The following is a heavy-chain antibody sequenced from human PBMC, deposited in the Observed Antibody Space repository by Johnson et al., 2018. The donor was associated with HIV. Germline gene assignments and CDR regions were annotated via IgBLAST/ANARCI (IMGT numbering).Heavy chain of an antibody. V-gene: IGHV3-30-3*01. J-gene: IGHJ3*02. D-gene: IGHD6-19*01. CDR2: ISYDGSNK. CDR3: ARETGIAGADTALTTFNI. Sequence: QVQLVQSGGGLEEPGGSLRLSCAASGFTFSSYAMNWVRQPPGKGLEWVAVISYDGSNKYYADSVKGRFTISRDNSRNTLYLQMNSLRAEATAVYYSARETGIAGADTALTTFNIWGQGTMVTVSS. CDR1: GFTFSSYA.